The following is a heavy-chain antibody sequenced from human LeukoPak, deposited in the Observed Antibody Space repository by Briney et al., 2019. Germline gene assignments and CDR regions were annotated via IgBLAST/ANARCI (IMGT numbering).Heavy chain of an antibody. CDR1: GFTFSTYA. CDR2: ISGSGRSP. V-gene: IGHV3-23*01. CDR3: AKGKLKFLSMVVAVPFDN. D-gene: IGHD2-15*01. Sequence: GGSLRLSCAASGFTFSTYATSWVRQAPGKGLEWVSGISGSGRSPFYVDSVKGRFTISRDNSKNTVYLQMTSLRAEDTAMYFCAKGKLKFLSMVVAVPFDNWGQGVLVTVSS. J-gene: IGHJ4*02.